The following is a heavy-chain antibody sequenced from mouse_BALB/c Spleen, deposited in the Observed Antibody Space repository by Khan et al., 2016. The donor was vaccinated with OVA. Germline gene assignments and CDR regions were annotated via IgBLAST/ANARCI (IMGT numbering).Heavy chain of an antibody. D-gene: IGHD1-1*01. V-gene: IGHV1-22*01. CDR1: GYTFTEYT. J-gene: IGHJ3*01. Sequence: AQLQQSGPELVKPGASVKISCKTSGYTFTEYTMHWVKQSHGKSLEWIGSINPNNGGTSYSQKFKGKATLTVDKSSSTAYMELHSLTSEDSAVYYCARWYYGSTWFAYWGQGTLVTVSA. CDR3: ARWYYGSTWFAY. CDR2: INPNNGGT.